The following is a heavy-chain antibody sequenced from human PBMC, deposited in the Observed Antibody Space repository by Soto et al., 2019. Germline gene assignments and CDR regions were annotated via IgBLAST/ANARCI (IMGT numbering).Heavy chain of an antibody. CDR2: IIPIFGTA. Sequence: QVQLVQSGAEVKKPGSSVKVSCKASGGTFSSYAISWVRQAPGQGLEWMGGIIPIFGTANYAQKFQGRVTITADKSKRTAYMGMSSVRSEDPAVYYCATPTYYYDSSGYPHGLDYWGQATLVTVSS. V-gene: IGHV1-69*14. CDR1: GGTFSSYA. CDR3: ATPTYYYDSSGYPHGLDY. J-gene: IGHJ4*02. D-gene: IGHD3-22*01.